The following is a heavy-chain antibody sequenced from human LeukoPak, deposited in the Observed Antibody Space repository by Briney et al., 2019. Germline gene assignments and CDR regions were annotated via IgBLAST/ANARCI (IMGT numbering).Heavy chain of an antibody. J-gene: IGHJ4*02. CDR3: ASLWSGYYSTFDY. V-gene: IGHV3-48*01. CDR2: ISSSSRTI. D-gene: IGHD3-3*01. Sequence: GESLRLSCAASGFTFSSYSMNWVRQAPGKGLEWVSYISSSSRTIYYADSVKGRFTISRDNAKNSLYLQMNSLRAEETAVYYCASLWSGYYSTFDYWGQGTLVTVSS. CDR1: GFTFSSYS.